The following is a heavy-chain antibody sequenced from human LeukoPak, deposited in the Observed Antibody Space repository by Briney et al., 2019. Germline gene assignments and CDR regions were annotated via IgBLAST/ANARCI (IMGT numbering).Heavy chain of an antibody. D-gene: IGHD2-15*01. V-gene: IGHV4-34*01. Sequence: PSETLSLTCAVYGGSFSGYYWSWIRQPPGKGLEWIGEINHSGSTNYNPSLKSRVTISVDTSKNQFSLKLSSVTAADTAVYYCNTWGYCSGGSCYEHWGQGTLVTVSS. CDR2: INHSGST. CDR3: NTWGYCSGGSCYEH. J-gene: IGHJ1*01. CDR1: GGSFSGYY.